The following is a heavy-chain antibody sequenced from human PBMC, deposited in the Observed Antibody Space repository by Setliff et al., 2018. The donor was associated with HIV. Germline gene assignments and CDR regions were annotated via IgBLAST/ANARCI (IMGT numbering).Heavy chain of an antibody. CDR2: IYTSGST. J-gene: IGHJ4*02. D-gene: IGHD3-10*01. CDR1: GYSISDGYY. Sequence: PSETLSLTCAVSGYSISDGYYWSWIRQPAGKGLEWIGRIYTSGSTNYNPSLKSRVTMSVDTSKNQFSLKLSSVTAADTAVYYCARQGLTMNPGVPAPILYFFDYWGQGILVTVSS. CDR3: ARQGLTMNPGVPAPILYFFDY. V-gene: IGHV4-4*07.